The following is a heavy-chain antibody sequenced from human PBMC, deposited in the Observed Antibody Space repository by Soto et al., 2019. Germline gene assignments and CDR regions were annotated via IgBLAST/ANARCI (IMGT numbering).Heavy chain of an antibody. CDR2: IYYSGST. V-gene: IGHV4-59*01. J-gene: IGHJ5*02. CDR3: ASLIAAAGHFAWFDP. D-gene: IGHD6-13*01. Sequence: QVQLQESGPGLVKPSETLSLTCTVSGGSISSYYWSWIRQPPGKGLEWIGYIYYSGSTNYNPSLKSRVTLSVATSKNTFSLKLSSVTAADTAVYYCASLIAAAGHFAWFDPWGQGTLVTVSS. CDR1: GGSISSYY.